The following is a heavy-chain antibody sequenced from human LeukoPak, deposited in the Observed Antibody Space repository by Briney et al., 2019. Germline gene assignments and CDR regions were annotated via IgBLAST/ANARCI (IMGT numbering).Heavy chain of an antibody. V-gene: IGHV3-7*04. D-gene: IGHD2-15*01. J-gene: IGHJ4*02. Sequence: GGSLRLSCAASGFTFNIYWMTWVRQAPGKGLEWVANINQDGSEKYYVDSVKGRFTISRDNAKNSLYLQMNSLRAEDTAVYYCARLYCSGGSCSSSFDYWGQGTLVTVSS. CDR2: INQDGSEK. CDR1: GFTFNIYW. CDR3: ARLYCSGGSCSSSFDY.